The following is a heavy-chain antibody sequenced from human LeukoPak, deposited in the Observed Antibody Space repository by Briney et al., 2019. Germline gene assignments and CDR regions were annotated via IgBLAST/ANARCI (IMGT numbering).Heavy chain of an antibody. D-gene: IGHD2-21*01. J-gene: IGHJ3*02. Sequence: SVKGRFTISRDNARNSLYLQMNSLRAEDTAVYYCARHIDGFDIWGQGTMVTVSS. V-gene: IGHV3-21*01. CDR3: ARHIDGFDI.